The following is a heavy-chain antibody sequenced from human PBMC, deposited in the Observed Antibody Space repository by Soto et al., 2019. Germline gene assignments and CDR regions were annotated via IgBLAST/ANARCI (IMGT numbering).Heavy chain of an antibody. J-gene: IGHJ4*02. Sequence: QLTLKESGPTLVKPTQPLTLTCTFSGFSLSTSGVGVGWIRQPPGKALEWLALIYLDDDKRYSPSLKSRLTMTKDTYKNQVGLTMTNMDPVDTDTYSCADSVNEADRGYSYGYYVYGGQGTRFTVSS. CDR1: GFSLSTSGVG. D-gene: IGHD5-18*01. CDR3: ADSVNEADRGYSYGYYVY. V-gene: IGHV2-5*02. CDR2: IYLDDDK.